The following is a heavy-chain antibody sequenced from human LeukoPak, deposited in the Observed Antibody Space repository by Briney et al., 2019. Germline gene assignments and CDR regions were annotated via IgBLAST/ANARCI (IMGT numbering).Heavy chain of an antibody. V-gene: IGHV3-30*02. D-gene: IGHD3-16*01. CDR1: GFTFTTYG. J-gene: IGHJ5*02. CDR2: IQSDGSNK. CDR3: AKDPGGT. Sequence: PGGSLRLSCAASGFTFTTYGMHWVRQAPGKGLEWLAFIQSDGSNKYYADSVKGRFTVSRDNPKNTLYLQVNSLRAEDTAVYFCAKDPGGTWGQGTLVTVSS.